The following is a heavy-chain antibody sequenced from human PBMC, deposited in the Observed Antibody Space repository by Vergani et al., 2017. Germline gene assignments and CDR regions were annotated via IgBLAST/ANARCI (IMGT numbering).Heavy chain of an antibody. J-gene: IGHJ5*02. V-gene: IGHV1-2*02. CDR2: INPNSGGT. CDR1: GYTFTAYY. CDR3: ARRGSSSVGWFDP. Sequence: QVQLVQSGAEVKKPGASVKVSCKASGYTFTAYYMHWVRQAPGQGLEWMGWINPNSGGTNYAQKFQGRVTLTRDTSINTAYMEMSRLRSDDTAMYYCARRGSSSVGWFDPWGQGTLVTVSS. D-gene: IGHD6-6*01.